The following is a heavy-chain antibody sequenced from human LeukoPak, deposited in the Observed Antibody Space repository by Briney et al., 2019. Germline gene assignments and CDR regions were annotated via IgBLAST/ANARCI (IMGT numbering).Heavy chain of an antibody. D-gene: IGHD1-20*01. CDR1: GGSISGYY. V-gene: IGHV4-59*01. Sequence: SETLSLTCTVSGGSISGYYWSWLRQPPGKGLEWIAYIYYNGISNYNPSLKSRVIISVDSSKNQFSLKLTSVTAADTAVYYCAKLLTGTGPTMDVWGQGTTVTVSS. CDR3: AKLLTGTGPTMDV. CDR2: IYYNGIS. J-gene: IGHJ6*02.